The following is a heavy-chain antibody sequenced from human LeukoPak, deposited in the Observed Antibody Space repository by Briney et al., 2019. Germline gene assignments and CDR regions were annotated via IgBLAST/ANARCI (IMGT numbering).Heavy chain of an antibody. D-gene: IGHD3-9*01. Sequence: GGSLTLSCAASGFTLPTYWMHWLRHAPGEGLGWVARINGDGSATHYADSVKGRFTISRDNAKNTLYPQMHSLRAEDTAVYFFARVLTGSNRQMDCWGQGTLVTVSS. CDR2: INGDGSAT. J-gene: IGHJ4*02. CDR3: ARVLTGSNRQMDC. CDR1: GFTLPTYW. V-gene: IGHV3-74*01.